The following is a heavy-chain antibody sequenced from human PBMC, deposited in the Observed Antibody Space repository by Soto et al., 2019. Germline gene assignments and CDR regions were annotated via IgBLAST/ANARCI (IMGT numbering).Heavy chain of an antibody. Sequence: GGSLRLSCSASGFTFSSYAMHWARQAPGKGLEYVSAISSNGGSTYYADSVKGRFTISRDNSNNTLYLQMSSLRAEDTAVYYCVKTYGSGSYYNGYDYWGQGTLVTVSS. CDR3: VKTYGSGSYYNGYDY. J-gene: IGHJ4*02. CDR1: GFTFSSYA. D-gene: IGHD3-10*01. CDR2: ISSNGGST. V-gene: IGHV3-64D*06.